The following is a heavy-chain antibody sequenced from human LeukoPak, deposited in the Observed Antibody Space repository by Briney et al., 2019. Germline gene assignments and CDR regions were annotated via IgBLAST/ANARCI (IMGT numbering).Heavy chain of an antibody. V-gene: IGHV3-48*03. Sequence: GGSLRLSCTGSQLIFSKYGLNWVRQSPGKGLEWISSITRSGSNIDYADSVRGRFTISRDNAKNSLFLHMNSLRVEDTAVYYCARLTIYDDTDYWGQGTLVTVSS. CDR1: QLIFSKYG. CDR3: ARLTIYDDTDY. D-gene: IGHD3-3*01. J-gene: IGHJ4*02. CDR2: ITRSGSNI.